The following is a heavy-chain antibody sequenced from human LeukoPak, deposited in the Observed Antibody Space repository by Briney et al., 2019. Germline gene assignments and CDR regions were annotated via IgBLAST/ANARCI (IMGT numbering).Heavy chain of an antibody. J-gene: IGHJ4*02. Sequence: GGSLRLSCAASGFTFSSYAMSWVRQAPGKGLEWVSAISGSDGSTYYADSVKGRFTISRDNSKNTLYLQMNSLRAEDTAVYYCAKGAYDFWSGCVRTYFDYWGQGTLVTVSS. CDR2: ISGSDGST. CDR3: AKGAYDFWSGCVRTYFDY. V-gene: IGHV3-23*01. D-gene: IGHD3-3*01. CDR1: GFTFSSYA.